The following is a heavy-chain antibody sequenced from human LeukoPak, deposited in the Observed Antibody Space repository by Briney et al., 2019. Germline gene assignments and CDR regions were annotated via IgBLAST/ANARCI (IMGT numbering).Heavy chain of an antibody. CDR1: GGSISSSGYY. Sequence: PSETLSLTCTVSGGSISSSGYYWGWIRQPPGKGLEWIGHSYYSGSTYYNPSLKSRVTISVDMSKNQFSLKLSSVTAADTAVYYCARRSAGDFWSGYHGDDWGQGTLVTVSS. CDR2: SYYSGST. J-gene: IGHJ4*02. D-gene: IGHD3-3*01. V-gene: IGHV4-39*01. CDR3: ARRSAGDFWSGYHGDD.